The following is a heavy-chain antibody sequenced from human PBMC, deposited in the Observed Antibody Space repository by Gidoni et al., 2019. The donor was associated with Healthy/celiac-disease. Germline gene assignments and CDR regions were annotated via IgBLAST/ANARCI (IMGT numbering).Heavy chain of an antibody. CDR1: GGTFSSYT. CDR2: IIPTLGIA. D-gene: IGHD6-19*01. V-gene: IGHV1-69*02. CDR3: ATHSSGWYLPFDY. Sequence: QVQLVQSGAEVKTPGSSVKVSCKASGGTFSSYTISWVRQAPGQGLEWMGRIIPTLGIANYAQKCQGRVTITADKSTSTAYMELSSLRSEDTAVYYCATHSSGWYLPFDYWGQGTLVTVSS. J-gene: IGHJ4*02.